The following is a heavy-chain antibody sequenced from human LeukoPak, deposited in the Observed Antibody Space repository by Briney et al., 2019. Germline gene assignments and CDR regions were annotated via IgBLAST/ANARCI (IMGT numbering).Heavy chain of an antibody. Sequence: SETLSLTCTVSGGSISNYYWSWIRQPPGKGLEWIGHIYYSGSSSYNPSLKSRVTISVDTSNNQFSLNLNSVTAADTAVYYCARHQTSSNYPFDYWGQGTLVTVSS. CDR2: IYYSGSS. V-gene: IGHV4-59*08. CDR3: ARHQTSSNYPFDY. CDR1: GGSISNYY. J-gene: IGHJ4*02. D-gene: IGHD6-13*01.